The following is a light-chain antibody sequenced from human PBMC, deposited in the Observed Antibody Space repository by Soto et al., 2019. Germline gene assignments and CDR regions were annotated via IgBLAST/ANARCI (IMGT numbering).Light chain of an antibody. J-gene: IGKJ1*01. CDR1: QSFGRY. CDR3: QQRGET. Sequence: EIVLTQSPATLSLSPGERATLSCRASQSFGRYLAWYQQKPGQAPRLLIYDTSNRATGIPARFSGSGSGTDFTLTISSLEPEDFAVYYCQQRGETFGQGTKVEIK. CDR2: DTS. V-gene: IGKV3-11*01.